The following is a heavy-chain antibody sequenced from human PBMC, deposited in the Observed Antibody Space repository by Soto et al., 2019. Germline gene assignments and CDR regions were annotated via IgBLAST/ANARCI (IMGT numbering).Heavy chain of an antibody. V-gene: IGHV1-8*01. CDR3: ARGVDAGFDF. CDR1: GYSFTSLD. D-gene: IGHD2-2*01. CDR2: MSPGSGSA. Sequence: QVQLVQSGAEVKELGASVKVSCQASGYSFTSLDINWMRQATGQGLEWMGWMSPGSGSAGYAQKFQGSGTMTRDTSRGTAYMELSSLRSEYTAVYYCARGVDAGFDFWGQGTLVTV. J-gene: IGHJ4*02.